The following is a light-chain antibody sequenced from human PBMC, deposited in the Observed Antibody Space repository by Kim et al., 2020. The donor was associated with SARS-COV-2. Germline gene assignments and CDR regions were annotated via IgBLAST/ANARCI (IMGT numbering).Light chain of an antibody. V-gene: IGLV1-51*01. CDR2: DNT. Sequence: GPKVTSSCSGGSSNIGNYYVSGCQHLPGTAPKLLLYDNTERPAGIPDRFSGSKSGTSATLGIAGVQTGDEADYYCGSWDASLGVVVFGGGTKVTVL. J-gene: IGLJ2*01. CDR1: SSNIGNYY. CDR3: GSWDASLGVVV.